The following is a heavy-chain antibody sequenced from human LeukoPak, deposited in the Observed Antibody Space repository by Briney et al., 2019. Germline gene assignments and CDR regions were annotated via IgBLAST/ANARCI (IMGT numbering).Heavy chain of an antibody. J-gene: IGHJ3*02. V-gene: IGHV1-58*02. CDR2: IVVGSGNT. D-gene: IGHD2-15*01. CDR1: GFTFTGSA. Sequence: SVRVSCTASGFTFTGSAMQWVGQARGQRLEWLGWIVVGSGNTNYEQKCQKRDTITMDMSTSTAYMELSSLRSQDTAVYYCAADANCSGGSCYSGGAFDIWGQGTMVTVSS. CDR3: AADANCSGGSCYSGGAFDI.